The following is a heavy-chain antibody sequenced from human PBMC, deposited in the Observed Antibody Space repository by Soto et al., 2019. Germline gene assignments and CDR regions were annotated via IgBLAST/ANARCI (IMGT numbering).Heavy chain of an antibody. Sequence: PSETLSLTCSVSGASIYNGGYFWSWIRQSPGKGLEWIGHIHNSGSPYNNPSLNSRVTISADTSASTAYMELSSLRSEDTAVYYCARDGGYSGDYWGQGTLVTVSS. CDR1: GASIYNGGYF. J-gene: IGHJ4*02. CDR3: ARDGGYSGDY. V-gene: IGHV4-30-4*02. CDR2: IHNSGSP. D-gene: IGHD5-18*01.